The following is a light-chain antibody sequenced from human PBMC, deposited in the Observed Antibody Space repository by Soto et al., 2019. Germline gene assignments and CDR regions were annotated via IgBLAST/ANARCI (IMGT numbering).Light chain of an antibody. J-gene: IGKJ1*01. CDR2: KAS. V-gene: IGKV1-5*03. CDR3: QQYNSYSPPWT. Sequence: DIQMTQSPSTLSASVRDRVTITCRASQSIRTWLAWYQQKPGKAPKLLIYKASTLESGVPSRFSGSGSGTEFTLTISSLQPDDFATYYCQQYNSYSPPWTFGQGTKVDIK. CDR1: QSIRTW.